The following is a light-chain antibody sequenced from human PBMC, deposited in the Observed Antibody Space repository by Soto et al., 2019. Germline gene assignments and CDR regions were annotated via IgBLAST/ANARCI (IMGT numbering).Light chain of an antibody. V-gene: IGLV3-21*02. CDR2: VNT. J-gene: IGLJ3*02. CDR1: NIGSKS. Sequence: SYELTQPPSVSVAPGQTASITCGGNNIGSKSVHWHQQKPGQAPVLVIYVNTDRPSGIPDRLSGSNSGNTATLTISRVEAGDEADYYCQVWDSSDDHPLFGGGTKLTVL. CDR3: QVWDSSDDHPL.